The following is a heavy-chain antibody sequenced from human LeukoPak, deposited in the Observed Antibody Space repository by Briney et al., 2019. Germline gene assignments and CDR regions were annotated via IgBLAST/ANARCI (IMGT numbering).Heavy chain of an antibody. D-gene: IGHD3-22*01. CDR3: ARLDGYHQSSGYHPRYFDY. V-gene: IGHV5-51*01. Sequence: GESLKIPCKGSGYSFTNYWIGWVRQMPGKGLEWMGIIYPGDSDTRYSPPFQGQVTVSVDITTAYLQRRSLKASDTAMYYCARLDGYHQSSGYHPRYFDYWGQGTLVTVSS. CDR2: IYPGDSDT. J-gene: IGHJ4*02. CDR1: GYSFTNYW.